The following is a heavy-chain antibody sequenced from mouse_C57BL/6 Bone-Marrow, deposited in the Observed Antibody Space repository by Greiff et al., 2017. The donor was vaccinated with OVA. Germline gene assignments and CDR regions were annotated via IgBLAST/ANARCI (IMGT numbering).Heavy chain of an antibody. CDR2: IDPSDSYT. V-gene: IGHV1-69*01. D-gene: IGHD1-1*01. CDR1: GYTFTSYW. CDR3: AINYYGSSYDFDY. Sequence: QVQLQQPGAELVMPGASVKLSCKASGYTFTSYWMHWVKQRPGQGLEWIGEIDPSDSYTNYNQKVKGKSTLTVDKSSSTAYMQLSSLTSEDSAVYYCAINYYGSSYDFDYWGQGTTLTVSS. J-gene: IGHJ2*01.